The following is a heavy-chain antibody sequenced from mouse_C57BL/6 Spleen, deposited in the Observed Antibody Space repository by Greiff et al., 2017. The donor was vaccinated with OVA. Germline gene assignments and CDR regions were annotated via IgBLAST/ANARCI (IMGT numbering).Heavy chain of an antibody. Sequence: QVQLQQSGAELVKPGASVKLSCKASGYTFTSYWMHWVKQRPGRGLEWIGRIDPNSGGTKYNEKFKSKATLTVDKPSSTADMQLSSLTSEDSAVYYCARDYGSTPYYFDYWGQGTTLTVSS. CDR2: IDPNSGGT. CDR3: ARDYGSTPYYFDY. D-gene: IGHD1-1*01. V-gene: IGHV1-72*01. J-gene: IGHJ2*01. CDR1: GYTFTSYW.